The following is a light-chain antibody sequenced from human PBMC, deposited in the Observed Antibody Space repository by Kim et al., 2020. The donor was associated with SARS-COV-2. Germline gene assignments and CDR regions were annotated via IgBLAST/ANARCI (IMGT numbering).Light chain of an antibody. CDR3: QQYGSS. Sequence: LSLSPGDRATLSCRASQSVSSSYLAWYQQKPGQAPRLLIYGASSRATGIPDRFSGSGSGTDFTLTISRLEPEDFAVYYCQQYGSSFGQGTRLEIK. CDR1: QSVSSSY. J-gene: IGKJ5*01. V-gene: IGKV3-20*01. CDR2: GAS.